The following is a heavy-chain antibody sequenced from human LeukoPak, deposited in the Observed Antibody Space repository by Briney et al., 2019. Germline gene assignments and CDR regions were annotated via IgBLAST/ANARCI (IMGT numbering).Heavy chain of an antibody. J-gene: IGHJ4*02. D-gene: IGHD5-18*01. Sequence: PGGSLRLSCAASGFTVSSNYMSWVRQAPGKGLEWVSVIYSGGSTYYADSVKGRFTISRDNAKNSLYLQMNSLRAEDTAVYYCARVADTAMVVDYWGQGTLVTVSS. CDR1: GFTVSSNY. V-gene: IGHV3-53*01. CDR3: ARVADTAMVVDY. CDR2: IYSGGST.